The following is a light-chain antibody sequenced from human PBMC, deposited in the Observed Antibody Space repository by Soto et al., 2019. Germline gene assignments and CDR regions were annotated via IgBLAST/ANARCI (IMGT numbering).Light chain of an antibody. CDR3: QQYGSSGT. CDR2: GAS. Sequence: DVVMTQSPLSLPVTLGQSASISCRSSQSLVYSDGDTYLNWFQQRPGQAPRLLIYGASTRATGIPARFSGSGSGTDFTLTISRLEPEDFAVYYCQQYGSSGTFGQGTKVDIK. J-gene: IGKJ1*01. V-gene: IGKV2-30*01. CDR1: QSLVYSDGDTY.